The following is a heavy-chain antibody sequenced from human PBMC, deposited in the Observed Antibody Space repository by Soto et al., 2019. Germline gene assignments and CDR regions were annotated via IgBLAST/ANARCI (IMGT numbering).Heavy chain of an antibody. D-gene: IGHD3-22*01. CDR2: IKQDGSEK. J-gene: IGHJ4*02. CDR3: ARDDVYDSSGYHLDY. V-gene: IGHV3-7*01. CDR1: GFTFSSYW. Sequence: VQLVESGGGLVKPGGSLRLSCAASGFTFSSYWMSWVRQAPGKGLEWVANIKQDGSEKYYVDSVKGRFTISRDNAKNSLYLQMNSLRAEDTAVYYCARDDVYDSSGYHLDYWGQGTLVTVSS.